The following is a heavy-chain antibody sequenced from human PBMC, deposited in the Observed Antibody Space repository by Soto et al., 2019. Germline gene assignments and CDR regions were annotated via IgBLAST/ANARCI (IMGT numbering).Heavy chain of an antibody. CDR1: GYSFTTYW. Sequence: GESLKISCKGSGYSFTTYWITWVRQMPGKGLEWMGKIDPSDSYTIYSPSFQGHVTISADKSISTAYLLWSSLKASDTAMYYCARLDYSYYGMDVWGQGTTVTVSS. V-gene: IGHV5-10-1*01. J-gene: IGHJ6*02. CDR2: IDPSDSYT. CDR3: ARLDYSYYGMDV.